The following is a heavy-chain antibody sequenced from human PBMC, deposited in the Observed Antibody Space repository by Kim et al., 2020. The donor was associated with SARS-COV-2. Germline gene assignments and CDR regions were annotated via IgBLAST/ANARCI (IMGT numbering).Heavy chain of an antibody. J-gene: IGHJ6*02. D-gene: IGHD3-22*01. CDR3: AKPLYYDDGSARCGMDV. CDR2: ISWDSGSI. CDR1: GFTFDDYA. V-gene: IGHV3-9*01. Sequence: GGSLRLSCAASGFTFDDYAMHWVRQAPGKGLEWVSGISWDSGSIGYADSVKGRFTISRDNAKNSLYLQMNSLRAEDTALYYCAKPLYYDDGSARCGMDVWGQGTTVTVSS.